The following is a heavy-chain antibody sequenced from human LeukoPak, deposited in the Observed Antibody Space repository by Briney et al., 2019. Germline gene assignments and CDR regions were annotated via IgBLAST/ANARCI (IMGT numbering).Heavy chain of an antibody. CDR2: IYYSGST. CDR1: GGSVSSGSYY. D-gene: IGHD4-17*01. Sequence: SGTLSLTCTVSGGSVSSGSYYWSWIRQPPGKGLEWIGYIYYSGSTNYNPSLKSRVTISVDTSKNQFSLKLSSVTAADTAVYYCARDSDYGDYIDYWGQGTLVTVSS. CDR3: ARDSDYGDYIDY. J-gene: IGHJ4*02. V-gene: IGHV4-61*01.